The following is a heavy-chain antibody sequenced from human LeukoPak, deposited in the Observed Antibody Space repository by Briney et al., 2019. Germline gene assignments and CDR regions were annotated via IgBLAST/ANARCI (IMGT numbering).Heavy chain of an antibody. CDR2: IYSGGST. CDR1: GFTVSSNY. V-gene: IGHV3-66*01. Sequence: GGSLRLSCAASGFTVSSNYMSWVRQAPGKGLECFSLIYSGGSTYYADSVKGRFAISRDNSKNTLYLQMNSLKAEDTAVYYCARSAGIEATIVLGYWGQGTLVTVSS. D-gene: IGHD5-12*01. CDR3: ARSAGIEATIVLGY. J-gene: IGHJ4*02.